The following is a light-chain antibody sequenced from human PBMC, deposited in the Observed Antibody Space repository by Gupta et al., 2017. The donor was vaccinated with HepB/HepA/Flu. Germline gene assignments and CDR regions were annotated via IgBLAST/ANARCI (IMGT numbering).Light chain of an antibody. J-gene: IGLJ2*01. CDR1: SSNIGAGYD. CDR3: QSYDNSLNAVV. CDR2: GNS. V-gene: IGLV1-40*01. Sequence: QSVLTQPPSVSGAPGQRVTVSCPGRSSNIGAGYDVHWYQQLPGTAPKLLIHGNSDRPSGVPDRFSGSKSGTSASLAISGLQAEDEADYYCQSYDNSLNAVVFGGGTKLTVL.